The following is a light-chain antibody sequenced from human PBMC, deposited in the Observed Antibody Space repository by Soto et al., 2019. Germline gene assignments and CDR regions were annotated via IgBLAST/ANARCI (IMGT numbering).Light chain of an antibody. Sequence: QSVLTQPASVSGPPGQSITIACTGTSSDVGGYNYVSWYQQYPGKAPRLVISDVSNRPSGVSNRFSGSKSGNSASLTISGLQAEDEADYYCSSYTSSSTYVFGTGTKVTVL. V-gene: IGLV2-14*01. J-gene: IGLJ1*01. CDR1: SSDVGGYNY. CDR2: DVS. CDR3: SSYTSSSTYV.